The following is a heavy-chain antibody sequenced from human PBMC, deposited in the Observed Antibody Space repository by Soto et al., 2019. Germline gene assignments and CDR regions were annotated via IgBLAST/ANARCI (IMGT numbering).Heavy chain of an antibody. V-gene: IGHV2-5*02. CDR3: AHYTTDTYFDV. D-gene: IGHD1-1*01. J-gene: IGHJ6*04. Sequence: QITLKESSPTLVKPTQTLTLTCSFSGFSLYTGGVGVGWIRQPPGKALEWLALLYWDDTRRYNPPLKNTLTIAKDTSEHQVVLTVTDMGPVDTGTYFCAHYTTDTYFDVWGKGATVTVSS. CDR1: GFSLYTGGVG. CDR2: LYWDDTR.